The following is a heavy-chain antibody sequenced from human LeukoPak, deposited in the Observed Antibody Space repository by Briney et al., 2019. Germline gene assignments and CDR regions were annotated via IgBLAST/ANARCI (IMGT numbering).Heavy chain of an antibody. D-gene: IGHD3-3*01. Sequence: SETLSLTCTVSGGSLSSGDFYWSWIRQPPGKGLEWIGYIYYSGNTNYNPSLKSRVTISADTSKNQLSLKLSSVTAADTAVYFCARNKYDFWSGYSPNVWFDPWGQGTLVTVSS. V-gene: IGHV4-61*08. CDR2: IYYSGNT. J-gene: IGHJ5*02. CDR1: GGSLSSGDFY. CDR3: ARNKYDFWSGYSPNVWFDP.